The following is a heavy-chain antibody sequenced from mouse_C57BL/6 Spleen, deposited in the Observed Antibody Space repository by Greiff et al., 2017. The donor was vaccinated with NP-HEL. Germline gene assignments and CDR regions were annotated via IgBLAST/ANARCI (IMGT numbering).Heavy chain of an antibody. V-gene: IGHV1-52*01. J-gene: IGHJ2*01. CDR2: IYPSDSET. D-gene: IGHD1-1*01. CDR1: GYTFTSSW. Sequence: VQLQQPGAELVRPGSSVKLSCKASGYTFTSSWLPWVKQRPIQGLEWIGNIYPSDSETPYNQKFKDKATLTVDKSSSTAYMQLSSLTSENSAAFDCARFTSVVDTAVHFDDWGQGTTLTVSS. CDR3: ARFTSVVDTAVHFDD.